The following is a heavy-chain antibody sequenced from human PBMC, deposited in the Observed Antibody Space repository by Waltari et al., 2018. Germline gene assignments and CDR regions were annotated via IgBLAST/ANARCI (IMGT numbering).Heavy chain of an antibody. CDR2: VDPEEVET. CDR1: GYTLPELS. D-gene: IGHD6-19*01. Sequence: QVQLVQSGAEVKKPGASVKVSCKVSGYTLPELSLHWVRQAPGKGLEWMGGVDPEEVETIYAQKFQGRVTMTEDTSTDTAYMELSSLRSEDTAVYYCATGTVPVAGNYYGMDVWGQGTTVTVSS. CDR3: ATGTVPVAGNYYGMDV. J-gene: IGHJ6*02. V-gene: IGHV1-24*01.